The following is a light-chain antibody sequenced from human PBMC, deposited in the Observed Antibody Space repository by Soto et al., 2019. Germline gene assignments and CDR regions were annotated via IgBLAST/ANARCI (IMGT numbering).Light chain of an antibody. CDR1: QSVSVN. CDR2: GAS. V-gene: IGKV3-15*01. Sequence: EIVMTQSPATLSASPGERATLSCRASQSVSVNLALYQQNPGQAPRLLIYGASTRATGIPARFSGSGSGTEFTLTISRLQSEDFAVYYCQHYNNWPPWTFGQGTKVEIK. J-gene: IGKJ1*01. CDR3: QHYNNWPPWT.